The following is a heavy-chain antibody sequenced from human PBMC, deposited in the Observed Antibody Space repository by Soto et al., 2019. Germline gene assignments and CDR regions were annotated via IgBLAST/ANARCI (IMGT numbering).Heavy chain of an antibody. CDR2: ISAYNGNT. J-gene: IGHJ4*02. Sequence: GASVKVSCKASGYRFTNYGISWVRQAPGQGLEWMGWISAYNGNTDYAQKFQGRVTMTADTSTSTAYMELRSLRSDDTAVYWCARDRSSSSLWGQGTLVTVSS. D-gene: IGHD6-6*01. CDR3: ARDRSSSSL. CDR1: GYRFTNYG. V-gene: IGHV1-18*01.